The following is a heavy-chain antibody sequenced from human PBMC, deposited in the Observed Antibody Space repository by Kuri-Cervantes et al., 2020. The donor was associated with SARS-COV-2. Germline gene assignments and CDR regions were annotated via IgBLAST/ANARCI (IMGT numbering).Heavy chain of an antibody. V-gene: IGHV1-2*02. CDR2: INPNSGGT. Sequence: ASVKVSCKASGYTFTGYYMHWVRQAPGQGLEWMGWINPNSGGTNYAQKFQGRVTISVDTSKNQFSLKLSSVTAADTAVYYCGGDKIYFDYWGQGTLVTVSS. D-gene: IGHD2-15*01. CDR3: GGDKIYFDY. J-gene: IGHJ4*02. CDR1: GYTFTGYY.